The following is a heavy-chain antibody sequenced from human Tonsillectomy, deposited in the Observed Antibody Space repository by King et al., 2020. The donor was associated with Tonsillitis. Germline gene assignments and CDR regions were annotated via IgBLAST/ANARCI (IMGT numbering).Heavy chain of an antibody. CDR3: ARLGILSSSESYNDY. CDR1: GYSFTSYW. J-gene: IGHJ4*02. CDR2: IYPGDSDT. Sequence: QLVQSGAEVKKPGESLKISCKGSGYSFTSYWIGWVRQMPGKGLEWMGIIYPGDSDTRYSPSFQGQVSISADKSTSTAYLHWSSLKASDTAMYYCARLGILSSSESYNDYWGQGTLVTVSS. D-gene: IGHD3-10*01. V-gene: IGHV5-51*01.